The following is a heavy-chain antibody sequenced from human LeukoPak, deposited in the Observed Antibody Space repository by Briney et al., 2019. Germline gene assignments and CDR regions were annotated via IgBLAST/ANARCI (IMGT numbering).Heavy chain of an antibody. D-gene: IGHD6-19*01. CDR3: CLGGWLDY. J-gene: IGHJ4*02. V-gene: IGHV3-7*01. Sequence: GGSLRLSCAGSGFTFRTYWMSWVRQAPGKGLEWVANIKEDGSEKYYVDSVRGRFTISRDNAKNSLYLQMNSLRAEDTAVYYCCLGGWLDYWGQGTLVTVSS. CDR2: IKEDGSEK. CDR1: GFTFRTYW.